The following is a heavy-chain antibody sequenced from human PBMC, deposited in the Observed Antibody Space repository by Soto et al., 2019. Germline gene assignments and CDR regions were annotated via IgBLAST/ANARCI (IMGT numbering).Heavy chain of an antibody. V-gene: IGHV3-30*18. D-gene: IGHD6-19*01. Sequence: GGSLRLSCAASGFTFSSYGMHWVRQAPGKGLEWVAVIAYDGSNKYYADSVKGRFTISRDNSKNTLYLQMNSLRAEDTAVYYCAKGVSGSGHSATDYWGQGTLVTVSS. CDR3: AKGVSGSGHSATDY. CDR1: GFTFSSYG. J-gene: IGHJ4*02. CDR2: IAYDGSNK.